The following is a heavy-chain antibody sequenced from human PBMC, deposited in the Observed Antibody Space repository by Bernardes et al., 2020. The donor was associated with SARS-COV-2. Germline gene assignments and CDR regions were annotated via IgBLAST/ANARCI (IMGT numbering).Heavy chain of an antibody. CDR1: GFTVSSNY. CDR3: ASRMATSWGFDY. D-gene: IGHD3-16*01. V-gene: IGHV3-66*02. J-gene: IGHJ4*02. CDR2: IYRGGST. Sequence: GGSLRLSCAASGFTVSSNYMGWVRQAPGKGLEWVSVIYRGGSTYYADSVKGRFSISGDNSRNTLFLQMNSLTVEDTAIYYCASRMATSWGFDYWGQGPRSPSPQ.